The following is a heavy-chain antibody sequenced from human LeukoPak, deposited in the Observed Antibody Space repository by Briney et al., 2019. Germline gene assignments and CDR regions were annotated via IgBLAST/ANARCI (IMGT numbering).Heavy chain of an antibody. J-gene: IGHJ4*02. CDR2: IWYDGSNK. CDR3: ARDRYESNGHVDY. D-gene: IGHD3-22*01. V-gene: IGHV3-33*01. CDR1: GFTFSSYG. Sequence: PGGSLRLSCAASGFTFSSYGMHWARQAPGKGLEWVAVIWYDGSNKYYADSVKGRFTISRDNSKNTLYLQMNSLRAEDTAVYYCARDRYESNGHVDYWGQGTLVTVSS.